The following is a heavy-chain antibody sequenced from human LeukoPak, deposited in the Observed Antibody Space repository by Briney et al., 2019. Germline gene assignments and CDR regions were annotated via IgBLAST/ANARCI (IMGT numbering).Heavy chain of an antibody. V-gene: IGHV3-74*01. CDR1: GFTFRSYW. D-gene: IGHD6-13*01. CDR2: IETDGSST. Sequence: GSLRLTCEASGFTFRSYWMHWVRQAPRKGLMWVSRIETDGSSTNYADSVKGRFTISRDNARNTVYLQMNSLRAGDTAVYYCARDPSSWNGFFDSWGQGTLVTVSS. J-gene: IGHJ4*02. CDR3: ARDPSSWNGFFDS.